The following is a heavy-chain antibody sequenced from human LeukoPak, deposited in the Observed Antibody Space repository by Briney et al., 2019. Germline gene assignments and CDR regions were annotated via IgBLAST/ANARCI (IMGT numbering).Heavy chain of an antibody. J-gene: IGHJ4*02. CDR3: ARDGGGVIAAAGGEYFNY. Sequence: GGSLRLSCAASGFTFSSYAIHWVRQAPGKGLEWVAVISYDGSNKCYTDSVKGRFTISRDNSKNTLYLQMNSLRVEDTAVYYCARDGGGVIAAAGGEYFNYWGQGTLVTVSS. CDR1: GFTFSSYA. CDR2: ISYDGSNK. D-gene: IGHD6-13*01. V-gene: IGHV3-30-3*01.